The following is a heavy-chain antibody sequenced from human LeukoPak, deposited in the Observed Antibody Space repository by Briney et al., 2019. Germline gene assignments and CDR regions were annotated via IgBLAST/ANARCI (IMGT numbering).Heavy chain of an antibody. CDR3: AKAPVTSCRGAFCYPFDS. V-gene: IGHV3-53*01. D-gene: IGHD2-15*01. CDR2: IYSGGST. CDR1: GFTVSSNY. J-gene: IGHJ4*02. Sequence: GGSLRLSCAASGFTVSSNYMSWVRQAPGKGLEWVSVIYSGGSTYYADSVRGRFTISRDNSRNTMYLQMNSLRAEDAAVYYCAKAPVTSCRGAFCYPFDSWGQGTLVTVSS.